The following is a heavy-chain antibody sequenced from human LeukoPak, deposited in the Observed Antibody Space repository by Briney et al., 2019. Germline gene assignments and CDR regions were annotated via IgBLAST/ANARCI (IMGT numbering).Heavy chain of an antibody. Sequence: PGGSLRLSCAASGFTFSDYYMSWIRQAPGKGLEWVSYISSSGSTTYYADSVKGRFTISRDNAKNSLYLQMNSLRVEDTAFYYCARDLAYSRLDYWGQGMLVTVSS. D-gene: IGHD5-18*01. CDR2: ISSSGSTT. CDR3: ARDLAYSRLDY. J-gene: IGHJ4*02. V-gene: IGHV3-11*04. CDR1: GFTFSDYY.